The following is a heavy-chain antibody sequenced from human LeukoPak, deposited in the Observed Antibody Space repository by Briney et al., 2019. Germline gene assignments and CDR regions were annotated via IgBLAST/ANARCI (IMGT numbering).Heavy chain of an antibody. V-gene: IGHV3-23*01. CDR2: INSNGGST. D-gene: IGHD3-22*01. Sequence: GGSLRLSCAASGFTFSSYAMSWVRQAPGKELQWVSGINSNGGSTYYADSVNGRFTISRNNSNNTLYLQMNRLRAEDTAVYYCAYDSSGYYYFDYWGQGTLVTVSS. CDR1: GFTFSSYA. J-gene: IGHJ4*02. CDR3: AYDSSGYYYFDY.